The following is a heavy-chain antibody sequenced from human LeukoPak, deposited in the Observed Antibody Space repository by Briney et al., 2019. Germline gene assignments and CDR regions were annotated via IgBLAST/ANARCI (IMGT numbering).Heavy chain of an antibody. D-gene: IGHD2/OR15-2a*01. J-gene: IGHJ4*02. CDR1: GNYW. CDR3: VSFYETY. V-gene: IGHV3-74*01. CDR2: INSDGSWT. Sequence: GGSLRLSCAASGNYWMHWVRQAPGKGLVWVSHINSDGSWTSYADSVKGRFTISKDNAKNTVYLQMNSLRAEDTAVYYCVSFYETYWGRGSLVTV.